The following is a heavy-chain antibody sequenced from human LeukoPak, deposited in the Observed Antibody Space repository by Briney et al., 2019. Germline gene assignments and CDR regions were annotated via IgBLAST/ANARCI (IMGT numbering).Heavy chain of an antibody. Sequence: GESLKISCKSSGYNFTTYWIGWVGQMPGKGLDWMGVIYPGDSDTRYSPSLQGQVTISADKSITTAFLQWRSLKASDTATYYCARLHSNTWSIGKWFDPWGQGTLVTVSS. J-gene: IGHJ5*02. V-gene: IGHV5-51*01. CDR3: ARLHSNTWSIGKWFDP. D-gene: IGHD6-13*01. CDR1: GYNFTTYW. CDR2: IYPGDSDT.